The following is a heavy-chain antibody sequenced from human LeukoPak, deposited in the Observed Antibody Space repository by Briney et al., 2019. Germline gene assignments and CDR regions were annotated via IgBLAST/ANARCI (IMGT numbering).Heavy chain of an antibody. CDR3: ARDRYYYDSSARYFDY. V-gene: IGHV4-4*07. Sequence: SETLSLTCTVSGGSISSYYWSWIRQPAGKGLEWIGRIHTSGSTNYSPSLKSRVTMSVDASKNQFSLKLSPVTAADTAVYYCARDRYYYDSSARYFDYWGQGTLVTVSS. J-gene: IGHJ4*02. D-gene: IGHD3-22*01. CDR1: GGSISSYY. CDR2: IHTSGST.